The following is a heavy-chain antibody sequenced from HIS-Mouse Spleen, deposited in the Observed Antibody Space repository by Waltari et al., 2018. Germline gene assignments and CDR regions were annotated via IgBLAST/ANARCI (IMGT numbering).Heavy chain of an antibody. CDR2: IIPICGTA. J-gene: IGHJ4*02. Sequence: QVQLVQSGAEVKKPGSSVKVSCKASGGTFSSSAISWVRQAPGQGREWMGGIIPICGTANYAQKFQGRVTITADESTSTAYMELSSLRSEDTAVYYCARDTVAGRRYFDYWGQGTLVTVSS. V-gene: IGHV1-69*01. CDR1: GGTFSSSA. CDR3: ARDTVAGRRYFDY. D-gene: IGHD6-19*01.